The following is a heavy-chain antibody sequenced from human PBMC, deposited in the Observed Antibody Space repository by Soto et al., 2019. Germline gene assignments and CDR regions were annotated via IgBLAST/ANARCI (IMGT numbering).Heavy chain of an antibody. CDR2: INPNSGGT. CDR3: ARGNLPYCSSTSCGMGYGMDV. Sequence: GASVKVSCKASGYTFTGYYMHWVRQAPGQGLEWMGWINPNSGGTNYAQKFQGWVTMTRDTSISTAYMGLSRLRSDDTAVYYCARGNLPYCSSTSCGMGYGMDVWGQGTTVTVSS. CDR1: GYTFTGYY. D-gene: IGHD2-2*01. V-gene: IGHV1-2*04. J-gene: IGHJ6*02.